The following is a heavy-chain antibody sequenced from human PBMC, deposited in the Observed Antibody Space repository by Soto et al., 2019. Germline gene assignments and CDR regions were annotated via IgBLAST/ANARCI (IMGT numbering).Heavy chain of an antibody. CDR3: ARDMWRCSYYYYYYGMDV. Sequence: LLLSRAAAGFTFSSDAMHWVRQAPGKGLEWVAVISYDGSNKYYADSVKGRFTISRDNSKNTLYLQMNSLRAEDTAVYYCARDMWRCSYYYYYYGMDVSGQGTTVTVSS. D-gene: IGHD6-13*01. CDR2: ISYDGSNK. CDR1: GFTFSSDA. J-gene: IGHJ6*02. V-gene: IGHV3-30-3*01.